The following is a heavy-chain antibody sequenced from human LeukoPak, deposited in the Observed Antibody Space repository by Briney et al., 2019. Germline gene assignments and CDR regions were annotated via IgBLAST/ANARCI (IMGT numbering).Heavy chain of an antibody. CDR2: IRSKAYGGTP. CDR3: TRGPYSGNLRDTFDI. Sequence: GGSLRLSCTASGFTFGDYAMSWVRQAPGKGLEWIGFIRSKAYGGTPEFAASVKGRFTISRDDSKSIAYLQMNSLKTEDTAVYYCTRGPYSGNLRDTFDIWGQGTMVAVSP. J-gene: IGHJ3*02. CDR1: GFTFGDYA. D-gene: IGHD1-26*01. V-gene: IGHV3-49*04.